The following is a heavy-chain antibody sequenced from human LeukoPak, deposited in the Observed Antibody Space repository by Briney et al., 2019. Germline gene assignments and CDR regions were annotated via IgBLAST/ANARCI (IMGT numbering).Heavy chain of an antibody. CDR3: ARLASSSWPLYYYHGMDV. D-gene: IGHD6-13*01. J-gene: IGHJ6*02. V-gene: IGHV1-2*04. CDR1: GYTFTGYY. Sequence: ASVKVSCKASGYTFTGYYMHWVRQAPGQGLEWMGWINPNSGGTNYAQKFQGWVTMTRDTSISTAYMELSRLRSDDTAVYYCARLASSSWPLYYYHGMDVWGQGTTVTVSS. CDR2: INPNSGGT.